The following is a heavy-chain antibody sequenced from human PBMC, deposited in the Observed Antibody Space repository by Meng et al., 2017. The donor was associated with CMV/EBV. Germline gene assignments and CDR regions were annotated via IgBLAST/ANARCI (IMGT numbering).Heavy chain of an antibody. CDR3: ARDLIVVVPAAEAWYYYGMDV. D-gene: IGHD2-2*01. J-gene: IGHJ6*02. CDR1: GFTFSGYE. CDR2: ISSSGSTI. Sequence: GESLKLSCAASGFTFSGYEMNWVRQAPGKGLEWVSYISSSGSTIYYADSVKGRFTISRDNAKNSPYLQMNSLRAEDTAVYYCARDLIVVVPAAEAWYYYGMDVWGQGATVTVSS. V-gene: IGHV3-48*03.